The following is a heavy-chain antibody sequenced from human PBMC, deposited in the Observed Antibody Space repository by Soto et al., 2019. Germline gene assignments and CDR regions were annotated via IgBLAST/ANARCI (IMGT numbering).Heavy chain of an antibody. CDR1: GGSISSYY. D-gene: IGHD6-13*01. J-gene: IGHJ4*02. CDR2: IYYSGST. V-gene: IGHV4-59*08. CDR3: ARHPYSSSWYGV. Sequence: SETLSLTCTVSGGSISSYYWSWIRQPPGKGLEWIGYIYYSGSTNYNPSLKSRVTISVDTSKNQFSLKLSSVTAADTAVYYCARHPYSSSWYGVWGQGTLVTVSS.